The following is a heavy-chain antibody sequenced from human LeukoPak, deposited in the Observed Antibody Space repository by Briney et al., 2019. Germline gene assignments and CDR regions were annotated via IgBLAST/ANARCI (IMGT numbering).Heavy chain of an antibody. Sequence: PSETLSLTCSVSGASVSGGGYYWSWIRQPAGKEMEWIGRINPSGDTNYNPSLKSRVTMSIQTSKNQLFLNLISVTAADTALYYCARGFSTGWYFDPWGRGTQVTVSS. CDR1: GASVSGGGYY. CDR2: INPSGDT. D-gene: IGHD6-19*01. CDR3: ARGFSTGWYFDP. V-gene: IGHV4-61*02. J-gene: IGHJ2*01.